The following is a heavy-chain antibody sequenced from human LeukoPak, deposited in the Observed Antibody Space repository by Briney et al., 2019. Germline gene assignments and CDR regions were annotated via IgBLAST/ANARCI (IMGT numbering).Heavy chain of an antibody. CDR3: AARSETYPYYFDY. D-gene: IGHD3-10*01. J-gene: IGHJ4*01. CDR2: ISTYNGNT. CDR1: GYTFTSYG. Sequence: ASVKVSCKASGYTFTSYGMSWVRQARGQGLEWMGWISTYNGNTNYAQKFQGRVTMTTDTSTSTAYMELRSLRSDDTAVYYCAARSETYPYYFDYWGQGTLVTVSS. V-gene: IGHV1-18*01.